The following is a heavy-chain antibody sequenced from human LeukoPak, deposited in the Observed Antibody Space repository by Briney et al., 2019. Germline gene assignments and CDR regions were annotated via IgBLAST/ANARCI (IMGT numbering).Heavy chain of an antibody. V-gene: IGHV4-61*02. CDR1: GGSISSGSYY. J-gene: IGHJ3*02. Sequence: SETLSLTCSVSGGSISSGSYYWSWIRQPAGKGLEWIGRVYTSGSTNYNPSLESRVTISVDTSKNQFSLKLSSVTAADTAVYYCAREGRGYSYVQGAFDIWGQGTMVTVSS. CDR3: AREGRGYSYVQGAFDI. CDR2: VYTSGST. D-gene: IGHD5-18*01.